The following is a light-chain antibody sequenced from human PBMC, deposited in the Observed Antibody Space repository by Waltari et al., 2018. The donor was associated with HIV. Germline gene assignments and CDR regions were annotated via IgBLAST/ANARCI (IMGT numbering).Light chain of an antibody. CDR1: SSDVGGYNY. J-gene: IGLJ3*02. V-gene: IGLV2-14*01. CDR2: EVN. Sequence: QSALTQPASVSGSPGQSITISCTGTSSDVGGYNYVSWYQQHPGKAPKLMIYEVNNRPSGVSNRFSGSKSGNRASLTISGLQAEDEADYYCSSYTSTNTPVFGGGTKLTVL. CDR3: SSYTSTNTPV.